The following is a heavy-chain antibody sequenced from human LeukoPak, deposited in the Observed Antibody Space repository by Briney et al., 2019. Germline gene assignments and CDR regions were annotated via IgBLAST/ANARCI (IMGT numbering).Heavy chain of an antibody. CDR1: GYTFTSYD. V-gene: IGHV1-8*01. CDR3: ARDNGGTAMAYYYYYYMDV. CDR2: MNPNSDNT. Sequence: ASVKVSCKASGYTFTSYDINWVRQAPGQGLEWMGWMNPNSDNTDYAQKFQGRVTMTRNTSISTAYMELSSLRSEDTAVYYCARDNGGTAMAYYYYYYMDVWGKGTTVTISS. J-gene: IGHJ6*03. D-gene: IGHD5-18*01.